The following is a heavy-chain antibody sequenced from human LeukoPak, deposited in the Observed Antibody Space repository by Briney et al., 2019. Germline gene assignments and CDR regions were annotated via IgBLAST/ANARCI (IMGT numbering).Heavy chain of an antibody. Sequence: SETLSLTCAGYGGSCSGYWWSWIRQPPGKGLEWIGEINHSGSTNYNPYLKSRVNISVDTSNNQSSLKLSSVTAADTAVYYCARGSIAAAGTFGYWGQGTLVTVSS. J-gene: IGHJ4*02. CDR1: GGSCSGYW. CDR2: INHSGST. CDR3: ARGSIAAAGTFGY. V-gene: IGHV4-34*01. D-gene: IGHD6-13*01.